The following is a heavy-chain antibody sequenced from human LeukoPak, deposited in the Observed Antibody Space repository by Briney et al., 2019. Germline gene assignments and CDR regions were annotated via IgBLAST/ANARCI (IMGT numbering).Heavy chain of an antibody. CDR1: GFTVSNNY. D-gene: IGHD4-23*01. CDR2: IYSGGST. Sequence: PGGSLRLSCAASGFTVSNNYMTWVRQAPGKGLEWVSLIYSGGSTYYADSVKGRFTISRDNSKNTLYLQMNSLRAEDTAVYFCASLSVVQFYFDFWGQGTLVTVSS. J-gene: IGHJ4*02. V-gene: IGHV3-66*01. CDR3: ASLSVVQFYFDF.